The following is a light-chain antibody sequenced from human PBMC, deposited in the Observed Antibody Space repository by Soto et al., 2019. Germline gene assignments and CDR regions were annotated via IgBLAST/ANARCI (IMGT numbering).Light chain of an antibody. Sequence: EIVMTQYPATLSVSPGEIATLSCRSIQSVSSNLAWYQHKPGQAPRLLIYGASTRATVIPAGFSGSGSGTEFTLTISSLQSEDFEVYYCQQYHSWPPTFGQGTKVDIK. J-gene: IGKJ1*01. CDR3: QQYHSWPPT. CDR1: QSVSSN. V-gene: IGKV3-15*01. CDR2: GAS.